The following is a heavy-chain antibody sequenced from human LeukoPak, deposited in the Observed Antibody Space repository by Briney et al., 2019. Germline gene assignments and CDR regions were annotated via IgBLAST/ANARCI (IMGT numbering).Heavy chain of an antibody. Sequence: GGSLRLSCAASGFTFSSYAMHWVRQAPGKGLEWVSVIYSGGSTYYADSVKGRFTISRDNSKNTLYLQMNSLRAEDTAVYYCARGLRLWFGGFDYWGQGTLVTVSS. V-gene: IGHV3-66*01. CDR2: IYSGGST. D-gene: IGHD3-10*01. CDR1: GFTFSSYA. CDR3: ARGLRLWFGGFDY. J-gene: IGHJ4*02.